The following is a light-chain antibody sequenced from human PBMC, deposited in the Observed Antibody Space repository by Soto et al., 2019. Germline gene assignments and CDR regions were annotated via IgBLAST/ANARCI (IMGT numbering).Light chain of an antibody. V-gene: IGKV1-5*03. CDR3: QHYNSYSEA. CDR1: QPITKY. J-gene: IGKJ1*01. Sequence: DIQMAQSPSSLSASVGDRVTITCRASQPITKYLNWYQQKPGKAPKLLIYKASTLKSGVPSRFSGSGSGTEFTLTISSLQPDDFATYYCQHYNSYSEAFGQGTKVDI. CDR2: KAS.